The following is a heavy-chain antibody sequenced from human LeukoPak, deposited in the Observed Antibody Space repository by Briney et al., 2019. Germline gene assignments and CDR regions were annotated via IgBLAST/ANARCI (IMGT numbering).Heavy chain of an antibody. J-gene: IGHJ4*02. CDR1: GYTFTSYY. CDR3: ASSEWELTFDY. D-gene: IGHD1-26*01. CDR2: INPGGGST. V-gene: IGHV1-46*01. Sequence: ASVKVSCKASGYTFTSYYMHWVRQAPGQGLEWMGIINPGGGSTSYAQKFQGRVTMTRDTSTSTVYMELSSLRSEDTAVYYCASSEWELTFDYWGQGTLVTVSS.